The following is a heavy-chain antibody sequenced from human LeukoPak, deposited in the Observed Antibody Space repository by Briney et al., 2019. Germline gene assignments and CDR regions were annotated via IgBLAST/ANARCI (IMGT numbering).Heavy chain of an antibody. Sequence: TGGSLRLSCAASGFTFSSHAMHWVRQAPGKGLEWVAFIRYDGSNKYYADSVKGRFTISRDNSKNTLYLQMNSLSAEDTAVYYCAKDRGGGELLSGDYFDYWGQGTLVTVSS. CDR2: IRYDGSNK. CDR1: GFTFSSHA. V-gene: IGHV3-30*02. J-gene: IGHJ4*02. CDR3: AKDRGGGELLSGDYFDY. D-gene: IGHD3-10*01.